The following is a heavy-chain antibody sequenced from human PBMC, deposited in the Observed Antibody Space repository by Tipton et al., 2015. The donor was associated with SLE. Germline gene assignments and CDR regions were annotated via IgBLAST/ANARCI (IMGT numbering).Heavy chain of an antibody. D-gene: IGHD6-13*01. CDR3: AREGSSTWYWYFDL. J-gene: IGHJ2*01. Sequence: TLSLTCAVYGGSFNDYYWSWIRQPPGKGLEWIGEVTQSGATNYNPSLKSRVTISIDTSKNQFSLRLTSVTAADTAVYYCAREGSSTWYWYFDLWGRGTLVTVS. CDR1: GGSFNDYY. V-gene: IGHV4-34*01. CDR2: VTQSGAT.